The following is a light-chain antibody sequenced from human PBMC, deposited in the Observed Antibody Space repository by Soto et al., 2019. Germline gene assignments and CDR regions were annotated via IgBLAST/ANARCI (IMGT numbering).Light chain of an antibody. J-gene: IGKJ5*01. CDR1: QSVSSY. V-gene: IGKV3-11*01. CDR3: QQRSSWPPT. Sequence: IVFTHYPTTLSLSPVERATLSCRASQSVSSYLAWYQQRPGQAPRLLIYDASNRATGVPARFSGSGSGTDFTLTISSLEPEDFAVYYCQQRSSWPPTFGQGTRLEIK. CDR2: DAS.